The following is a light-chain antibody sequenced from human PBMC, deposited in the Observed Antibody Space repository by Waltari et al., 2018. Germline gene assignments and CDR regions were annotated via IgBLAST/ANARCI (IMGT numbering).Light chain of an antibody. CDR3: SSHTTIASHVI. CDR2: EVS. Sequence: QAALTQPASVSGSPGQSITIPCPGTSSYIGGYKYVSWYQPHPGKAPKLMIYEVSNRPSGVSNRFSGSKSGNTASLTVSGLQAEDEADYYCSSHTTIASHVIFGGGTKVTVL. J-gene: IGLJ2*01. CDR1: SSYIGGYKY. V-gene: IGLV2-14*01.